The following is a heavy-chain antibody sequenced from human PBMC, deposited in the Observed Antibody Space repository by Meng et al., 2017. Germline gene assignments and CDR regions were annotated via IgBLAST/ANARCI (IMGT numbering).Heavy chain of an antibody. D-gene: IGHD6-19*01. CDR3: ARDSSGSNDY. CDR1: GFTFSDYY. CDR2: ISGSGSTI. V-gene: IGHV3-11*04. Sequence: GESLKISCAASGFTFSDYYMSWIRQAPGKGLEWVSYISGSGSTIYYADSVKGRFTISRDNAKNSLYLQMNSLRAEDTAVYYCARDSSGSNDYWGQGTLVTVSS. J-gene: IGHJ4*02.